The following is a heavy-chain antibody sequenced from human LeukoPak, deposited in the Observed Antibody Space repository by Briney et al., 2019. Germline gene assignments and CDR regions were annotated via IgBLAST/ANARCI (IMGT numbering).Heavy chain of an antibody. CDR2: INPNSGGT. Sequence: ASVKVSCKASGYTFIAKYMHWVRQAPGQGLEWMGWINPNSGGTNYAQEFQGRGIMTRDTSISTAYMEMRRLRSDDTAVYYCAITSWATLNAFDIWGQGTVVTVSP. V-gene: IGHV1-2*02. CDR3: AITSWATLNAFDI. J-gene: IGHJ3*02. CDR1: GYTFIAKY. D-gene: IGHD5-12*01.